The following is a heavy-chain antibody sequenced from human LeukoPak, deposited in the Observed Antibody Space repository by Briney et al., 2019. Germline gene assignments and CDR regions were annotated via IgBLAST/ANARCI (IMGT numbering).Heavy chain of an antibody. J-gene: IGHJ2*01. D-gene: IGHD2-21*01. V-gene: IGHV4-34*01. Sequence: SETLSLTCAVYGGSFTDFCWSWIRQPPGKGLEWIGEINPTGSTNYNPSLKSRVTISLDTSKNQVSLELNSVTAAATAVYYCARGGGDYWYFDLWGRGTLVTVYS. CDR3: ARGGGDYWYFDL. CDR1: GGSFTDFC. CDR2: INPTGST.